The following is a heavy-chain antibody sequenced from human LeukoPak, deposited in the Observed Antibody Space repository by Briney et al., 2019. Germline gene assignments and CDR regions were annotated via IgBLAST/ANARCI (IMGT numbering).Heavy chain of an antibody. J-gene: IGHJ4*02. V-gene: IGHV3-23*01. CDR3: AKDSPVCTY. D-gene: IGHD2-8*01. CDR1: GFTISSYG. CDR2: ISSRADST. Sequence: GGSLRLSCTASGFTISSYGMSWVRQAPGKGLEWVSAISSRADSTYYADSVRGRFTISKDISKNTLYLQMDSLRAEDTAIYYCAKDSPVCTYWGQGTLVTVSS.